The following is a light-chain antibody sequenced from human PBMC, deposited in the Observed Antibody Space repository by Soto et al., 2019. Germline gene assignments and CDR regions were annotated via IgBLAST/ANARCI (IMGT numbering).Light chain of an antibody. CDR1: QSIRGW. CDR3: QQYNTYPWT. CDR2: QAS. Sequence: DIQMTQYPSTLSASVGDRVTITCRASQSIRGWLAWYQQKPGKAHKLLIYQASSVKSGVPSRFSGSGSETEFTLTISSLQGDDFATYFRQQYNTYPWTFGQVTKVEIK. V-gene: IGKV1-5*03. J-gene: IGKJ1*01.